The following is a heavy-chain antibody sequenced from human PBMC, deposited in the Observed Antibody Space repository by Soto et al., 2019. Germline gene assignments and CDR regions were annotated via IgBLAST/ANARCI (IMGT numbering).Heavy chain of an antibody. CDR1: GGTFSSYA. CDR3: AARRYCSGGTCPDYFDY. Sequence: GASVKVSCKASGGTFSSYAISWVRQAPGQGLEWMGGIIPIFGTASYAQKFQGRVTITADESTSAAYMELSSLRSDDTAVYYCAARRYCSGGTCPDYFDYWGPGTLVTVSS. CDR2: IIPIFGTA. J-gene: IGHJ4*02. V-gene: IGHV1-69*13. D-gene: IGHD2-15*01.